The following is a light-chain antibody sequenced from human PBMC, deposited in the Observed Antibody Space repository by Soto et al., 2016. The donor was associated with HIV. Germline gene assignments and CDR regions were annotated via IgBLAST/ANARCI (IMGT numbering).Light chain of an antibody. CDR2: DDS. J-gene: IGLJ3*02. Sequence: SYELTQPPSVSVAPGKTAKFTCGGDRIGSKSVHWFQQKPGQAPKLVVYDDSDRPSGIPERLSGSNSGNTATLTISRVDAGDEADYYCQVWDSSSDQKVFGGGTKLTVL. CDR1: RIGSKS. V-gene: IGLV3-21*03. CDR3: QVWDSSSDQKV.